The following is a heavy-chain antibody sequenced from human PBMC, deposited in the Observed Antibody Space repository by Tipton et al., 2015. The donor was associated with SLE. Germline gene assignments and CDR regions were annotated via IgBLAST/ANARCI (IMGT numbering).Heavy chain of an antibody. CDR2: LYSGGSP. J-gene: IGHJ5*02. V-gene: IGHV4-59*01. CDR3: ARQHSGGATDT. CDR1: GGSISSGY. Sequence: TLSLTCNVSGGSISSGYWSWIRQPPGKGLEWIGDLYSGGSPNYNPSLKSRVTMSVDTSKNHFSLKVNSVTAADTAVYYCARQHSGGATDTWGQGTLVTVSS. D-gene: IGHD1-26*01.